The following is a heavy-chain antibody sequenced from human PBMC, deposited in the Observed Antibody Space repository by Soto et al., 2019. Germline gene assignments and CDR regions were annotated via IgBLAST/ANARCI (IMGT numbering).Heavy chain of an antibody. CDR3: TRGSSRFQDPYYDYAMDV. CDR2: NRDRANAYTT. D-gene: IGHD6-13*01. J-gene: IGHJ6*02. Sequence: EVQLVESGGGLVQPGGSLRLSCAASGFTFSDHYMDWVRQSPGKGLEWVGRNRDRANAYTTEYAAPVKGRFSISRDDSMNSLYLQMNSRQTEDTAVYYWTRGSSRFQDPYYDYAMDVWGQGTTVTVSS. CDR1: GFTFSDHY. V-gene: IGHV3-72*01.